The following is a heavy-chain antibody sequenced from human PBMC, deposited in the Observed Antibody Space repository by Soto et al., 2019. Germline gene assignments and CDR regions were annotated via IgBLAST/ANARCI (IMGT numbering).Heavy chain of an antibody. CDR2: ISAYNGNT. CDR3: ARVVDYCGGDCYYWFDP. D-gene: IGHD2-21*02. CDR1: GYTFTSYG. J-gene: IGHJ5*02. V-gene: IGHV1-18*04. Sequence: VASVKVSCKASGYTFTSYGISWVRQAPGQGLEWMGWISAYNGNTNYAQKLQGRVTMTTDTSTSTAYMELRSLRSDDTAVYYCARVVDYCGGDCYYWFDPWGQGTLVTVSS.